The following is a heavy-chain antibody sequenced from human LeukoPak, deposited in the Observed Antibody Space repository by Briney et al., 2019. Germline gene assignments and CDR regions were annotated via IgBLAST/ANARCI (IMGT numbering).Heavy chain of an antibody. D-gene: IGHD2-2*01. CDR1: GGSISSGGYY. Sequence: SETLSLTCTVSGGSISSGGYYWSWIRQHPGEGLEWIGYIYYSGNTYYNPSLKSRVTISVDTSKNQFSLKLTSVTAADTAVYFCAREGGSGVVVPFAFFDYSGQGSLVTVSS. CDR3: AREGGSGVVVPFAFFDY. CDR2: IYYSGNT. V-gene: IGHV4-31*03. J-gene: IGHJ4*02.